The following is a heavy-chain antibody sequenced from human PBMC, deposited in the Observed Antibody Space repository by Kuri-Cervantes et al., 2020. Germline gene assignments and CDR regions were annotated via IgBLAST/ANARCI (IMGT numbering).Heavy chain of an antibody. CDR2: INPNSGGT. Sequence: ASVKVSCKASGYTFTGYYMHWVRQAPGQGLEWMGWINPNSGGTNYAQKFQGWVTMTRDTSISTAYMDLSSLRPEDTAVYYCARGWSVGATFDYWGQGTLVTVSS. D-gene: IGHD1-26*01. V-gene: IGHV1-2*04. CDR3: ARGWSVGATFDY. CDR1: GYTFTGYY. J-gene: IGHJ4*02.